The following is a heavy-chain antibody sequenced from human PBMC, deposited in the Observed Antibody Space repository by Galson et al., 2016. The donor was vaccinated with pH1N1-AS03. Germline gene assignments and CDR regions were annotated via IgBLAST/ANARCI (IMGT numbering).Heavy chain of an antibody. Sequence: QSGAEVKKPGESLKISCKGSGYRFPSYWIAWVRQRPGKGLEWMGIIYAADSEIRYSPSFQGQVTISVDKSISTAYLQWSSLKASDTAMYYCARRSTFGYTTYSDWFDPWGQGTLVTVSS. CDR3: ARRSTFGYTTYSDWFDP. V-gene: IGHV5-51*01. CDR2: IYAADSEI. CDR1: GYRFPSYW. J-gene: IGHJ5*02. D-gene: IGHD2-2*02.